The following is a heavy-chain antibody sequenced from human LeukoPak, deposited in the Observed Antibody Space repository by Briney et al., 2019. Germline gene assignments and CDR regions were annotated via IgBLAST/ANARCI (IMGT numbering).Heavy chain of an antibody. CDR1: GGTFSSYA. V-gene: IGHV1-69*05. Sequence: SVKVSCKASGGTFSSYAISWVRQAPGQGLEWMGGIIPIFGTANYAQKFQGRVTITTDESTSTAYMELSSLRSEDTAVYYCAKLSCSGGSCKTNDYWGQGTLVTVSS. J-gene: IGHJ4*02. CDR2: IIPIFGTA. CDR3: AKLSCSGGSCKTNDY. D-gene: IGHD2-15*01.